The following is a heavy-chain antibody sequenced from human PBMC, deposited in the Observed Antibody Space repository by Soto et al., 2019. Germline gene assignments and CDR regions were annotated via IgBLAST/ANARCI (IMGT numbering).Heavy chain of an antibody. D-gene: IGHD1-26*01. CDR1: GFSLSTSAVG. Sequence: QITLKESSPALVKPTQTLTLTCSFSGFSLSTSAVGVGWIRQPPGKALEWLALIYWDGDKRYSPSLKSRLTITKDTSKNHVVLTMTNMDPVDTATYFCVHSRGSPQYYYYYSLDVWGQGTTVTVSS. V-gene: IGHV2-5*02. J-gene: IGHJ6*02. CDR3: VHSRGSPQYYYYYSLDV. CDR2: IYWDGDK.